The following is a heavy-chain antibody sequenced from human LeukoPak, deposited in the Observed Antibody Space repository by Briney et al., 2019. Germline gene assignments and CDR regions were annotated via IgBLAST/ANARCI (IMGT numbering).Heavy chain of an antibody. J-gene: IGHJ4*02. CDR2: IYYSGST. CDR3: ASTNDYVWGSYPEIFDY. Sequence: SETLSLTCTVSGGSISSSSYYWGRIRQPPGKGLEWIGSIYYSGSTYYNPSLKSRVTISVDTSKNQFSLKLSSVTAADTAVYYCASTNDYVWGSYPEIFDYWGQGTLVTVSS. D-gene: IGHD3-16*02. V-gene: IGHV4-39*01. CDR1: GGSISSSSYY.